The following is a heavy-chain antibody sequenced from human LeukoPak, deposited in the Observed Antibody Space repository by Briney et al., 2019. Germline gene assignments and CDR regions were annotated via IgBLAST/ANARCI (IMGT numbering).Heavy chain of an antibody. J-gene: IGHJ3*02. CDR2: ISFDGNNK. D-gene: IGHD3-22*01. V-gene: IGHV3-30*19. CDR1: GFTFDDYG. CDR3: ARDTYYDNSVDDPFDI. Sequence: PGGSLRLSCTASGFTFDDYGMHWVRQAPGKGLEWVAVISFDGNNKYQADSVQGRFTISRDNSKNTLYLQMNSLRAEDTAIYYCARDTYYDNSVDDPFDIWGQGTMVTVSS.